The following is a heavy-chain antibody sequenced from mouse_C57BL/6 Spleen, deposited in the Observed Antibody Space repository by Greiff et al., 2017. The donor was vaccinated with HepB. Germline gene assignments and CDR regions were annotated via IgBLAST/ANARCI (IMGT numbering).Heavy chain of an antibody. D-gene: IGHD1-1*01. V-gene: IGHV1-82*01. Sequence: VHLVESGPELVKPGASVKISCKASGYAFSSSWMNWVKQRPGKGLEWIGRIYPGDGDTNYNGKFKGKATLTADKSSSTAYMQLSSLTSEDSAVYFCARKGNYGSLYAMDYWGQGTSVTVSS. CDR2: IYPGDGDT. J-gene: IGHJ4*01. CDR1: GYAFSSSW. CDR3: ARKGNYGSLYAMDY.